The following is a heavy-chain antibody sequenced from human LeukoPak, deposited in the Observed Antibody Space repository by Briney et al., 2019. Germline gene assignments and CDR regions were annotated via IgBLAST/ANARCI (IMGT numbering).Heavy chain of an antibody. CDR3: ARVGYCSGGSCYRRGSYFDY. J-gene: IGHJ4*02. Sequence: GGSLRLSCAASGFTFSSYWMHWVRQAPGKGLVWVSRTNSDGSSTSYADSVKGRFTISRDNAKNTLYLQMNSLRAEDTAVYYCARVGYCSGGSCYRRGSYFDYWGQGTLVTVSS. D-gene: IGHD2-15*01. CDR1: GFTFSSYW. CDR2: TNSDGSST. V-gene: IGHV3-74*01.